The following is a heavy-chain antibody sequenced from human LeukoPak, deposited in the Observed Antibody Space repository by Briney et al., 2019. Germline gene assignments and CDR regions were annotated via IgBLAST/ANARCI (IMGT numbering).Heavy chain of an antibody. Sequence: GSSVKVSCTASGGTFSSYAISWVRQAPGQGLEWMGRIIPILGIANYAQKFQGRVTITADKSTSTAYMELSSLRSEDTAVYYCAREATMVRGVYDYWGQGTLVTVSS. CDR1: GGTFSSYA. J-gene: IGHJ4*02. V-gene: IGHV1-69*04. CDR3: AREATMVRGVYDY. CDR2: IIPILGIA. D-gene: IGHD3-10*01.